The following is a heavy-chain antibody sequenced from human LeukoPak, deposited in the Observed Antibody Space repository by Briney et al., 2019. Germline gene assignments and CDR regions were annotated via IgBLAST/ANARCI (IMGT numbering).Heavy chain of an antibody. CDR2: IYYSGST. V-gene: IGHV4-39*01. CDR3: ASYCSSTSCYWAMDAFDI. Sequence: SETLSLTCTVSGGSISSSSYYWGWIRQPPGKGLEWIGSIYYSGSTYYNPSLKSRVTISVDTSKNQFSLKLSSVTAADTAVYYCASYCSSTSCYWAMDAFDIWGQGTMVTVSS. CDR1: GGSISSSSYY. D-gene: IGHD2-2*01. J-gene: IGHJ3*02.